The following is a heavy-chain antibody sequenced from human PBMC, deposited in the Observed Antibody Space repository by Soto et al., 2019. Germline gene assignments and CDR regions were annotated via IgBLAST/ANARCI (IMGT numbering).Heavy chain of an antibody. Sequence: QVQLVQSGAEVKKPGSTVTVSCKASGGTFSSYTISWVRPAPGPGLEWMGGIIPIFGTADYAQKFQGRVTITADASTSTAYMELSSLRSEDTAVYYFARGNHRWIQLCYFDLLGRGTLVTVSS. D-gene: IGHD5-18*01. CDR3: ARGNHRWIQLCYFDL. CDR1: GGTFSSYT. V-gene: IGHV1-69*12. J-gene: IGHJ2*01. CDR2: IIPIFGTA.